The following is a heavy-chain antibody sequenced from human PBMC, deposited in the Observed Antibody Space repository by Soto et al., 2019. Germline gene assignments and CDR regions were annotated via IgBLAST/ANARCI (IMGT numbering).Heavy chain of an antibody. CDR2: IIPIFGTA. CDR1: GGTFSSYA. CDR3: ARDRRIAARPAYYYYGMDV. J-gene: IGHJ6*02. V-gene: IGHV1-69*13. Sequence: GASVKVSCKASGGTFSSYAISWVRQAPGQGLEWMGGIIPIFGTANYAQKFQGRVTITADESTSTAYMELSSLRSEDTAVYYCARDRRIAARPAYYYYGMDVWGQGXTVTVYS. D-gene: IGHD6-6*01.